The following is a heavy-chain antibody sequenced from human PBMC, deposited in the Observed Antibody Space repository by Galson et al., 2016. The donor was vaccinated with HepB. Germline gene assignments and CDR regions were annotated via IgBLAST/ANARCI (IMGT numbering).Heavy chain of an antibody. CDR1: GGSIRSSSYY. CDR3: ARPIKGGSYRGAFDI. J-gene: IGHJ3*02. D-gene: IGHD1-26*01. Sequence: SETLSLTCTVSGGSIRSSSYYWGWLRQPPGKGLEWIGSIYYSGYTYYSPSLKSRVTISVDTSKNHFSLKLSSVTAADTAVYYCARPIKGGSYRGAFDIWGQGTMVTVSS. CDR2: IYYSGYT. V-gene: IGHV4-39*02.